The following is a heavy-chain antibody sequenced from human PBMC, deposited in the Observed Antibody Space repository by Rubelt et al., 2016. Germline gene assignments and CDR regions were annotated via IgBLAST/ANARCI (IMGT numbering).Heavy chain of an antibody. J-gene: IGHJ6*03. D-gene: IGHD6-6*01. CDR2: IYYSGST. CDR3: ARAAGQLVQTGLYYYYMDV. V-gene: IGHV4-61*01. Sequence: QVQLQESGPGLVKPSETLSLTCTVSGGSVSSGSYYWSWIRQPPGKGLEWIGYIYYSGSTHYNPSLKSRVTILVDTSKKQFSLKLNSVTAADTAVYYCARAAGQLVQTGLYYYYMDVWGKGTTVTVSS. CDR1: GGSVSSGSYY.